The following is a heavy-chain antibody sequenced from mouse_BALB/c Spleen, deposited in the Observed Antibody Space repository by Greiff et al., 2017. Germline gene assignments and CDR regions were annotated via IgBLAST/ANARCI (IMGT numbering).Heavy chain of an antibody. V-gene: IGHV5-17*02. Sequence: EVKLVESGGGLVQPGGSRKLSCAASGFTFSSFGMHWVRQAPEKGLEWVAYISSGSSTIYYADTVKGRFTISRDNPKNTLFLQMTSLRSEDTAMYYCARSDYYGSSLFAYWGQGTLVTVSA. CDR3: ARSDYYGSSLFAY. D-gene: IGHD1-1*01. CDR2: ISSGSSTI. CDR1: GFTFSSFG. J-gene: IGHJ3*01.